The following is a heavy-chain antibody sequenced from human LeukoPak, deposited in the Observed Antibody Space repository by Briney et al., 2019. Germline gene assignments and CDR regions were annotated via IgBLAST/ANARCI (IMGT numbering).Heavy chain of an antibody. J-gene: IGHJ5*02. V-gene: IGHV3-13*05. D-gene: IGHD3-10*01. CDR2: IGTAGDP. CDR3: ARDSMVRGVIPSWFDP. CDR1: GFTFSSYD. Sequence: PGGSLRLSCAASGFTFSSYDMHWVRQATGKGLEWVSAIGTAGDPYYPGSVKGRFTISRDNAKNSLYLQMNSLRDEDTAVYYCARDSMVRGVIPSWFDPWGQGTLVTVSS.